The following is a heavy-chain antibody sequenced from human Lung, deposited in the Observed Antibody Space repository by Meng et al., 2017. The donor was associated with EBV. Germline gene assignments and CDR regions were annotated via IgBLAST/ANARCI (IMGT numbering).Heavy chain of an antibody. CDR1: GYTFDSYG. CDR3: ARDYSLDY. CDR2: ISAYDGNT. J-gene: IGHJ4*02. Sequence: QVRLVQCGGEVKKPGASVRVSCKASGYTFDSYGISWVRQAPGQGLEWMGWISAYDGNTNYARKFQDRVSMTTDTSTSTVYMELRSLRPDDTAVYYCARDYSLDYWGQGTLVTVSS. D-gene: IGHD2-15*01. V-gene: IGHV1-18*01.